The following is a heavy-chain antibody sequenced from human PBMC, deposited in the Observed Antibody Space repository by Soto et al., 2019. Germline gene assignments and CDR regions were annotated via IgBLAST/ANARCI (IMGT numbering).Heavy chain of an antibody. D-gene: IGHD3-16*01. CDR3: ARHWGFWPDY. CDR2: IYYSVIT. CDR1: GGSIRSYY. V-gene: IGHV4-59*08. Sequence: SETLSLTCIVSGGSIRSYYWSWIRQPPGNGLYCIGYIYYSVITNXXPSLKSRXXISVDTSKNHXSLKLXSGTAAYTAVYYCARHWGFWPDYWGQGTLVTVSS. J-gene: IGHJ4*02.